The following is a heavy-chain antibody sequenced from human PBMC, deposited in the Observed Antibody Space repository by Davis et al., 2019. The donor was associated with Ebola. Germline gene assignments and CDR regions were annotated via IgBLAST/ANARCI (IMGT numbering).Heavy chain of an antibody. Sequence: MPSETLSLTCTVSGGSISSYYWTWIRQPPGKGLEWIAYMSYRGGVNYNPSLKSRVTVSIDTSKNQLSLKLSSVTAADTAVYYCARDGDNYSYFDYWGQGTLVTVSS. J-gene: IGHJ4*02. CDR3: ARDGDNYSYFDY. V-gene: IGHV4-59*01. D-gene: IGHD5-24*01. CDR1: GGSISSYY. CDR2: MSYRGGV.